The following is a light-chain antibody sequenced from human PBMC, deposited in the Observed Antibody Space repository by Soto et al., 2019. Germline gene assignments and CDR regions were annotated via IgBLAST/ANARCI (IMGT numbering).Light chain of an antibody. CDR1: QSVSSY. CDR2: GAS. Sequence: EIVLTQSPATLSLTPGERAILSCRASQSVSSYLAWYQQKPGQAPRLLIYGASSRATGIPDRFSGSGSGTDFTLTISRLEPEDFAVYYCPQYDSSPKTFGQGTKVDIK. V-gene: IGKV3-20*01. CDR3: PQYDSSPKT. J-gene: IGKJ1*01.